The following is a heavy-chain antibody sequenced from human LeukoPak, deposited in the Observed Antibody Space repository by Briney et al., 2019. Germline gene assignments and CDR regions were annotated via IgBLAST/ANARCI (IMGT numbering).Heavy chain of an antibody. V-gene: IGHV4-30-4*08. CDR2: IYYSGST. CDR1: GASISSGDYY. CDR3: ASSTGYCSGGSCYVD. Sequence: SQTLSLTCTVSGASISSGDYYWTWIRQHPGKGLEWIGYIYYSGSTNYNPSLKSRVTILVDTYKNQFSLRLSSVTAADTAVYFCASSTGYCSGGSCYVDWGQGTLVTVSS. D-gene: IGHD2-15*01. J-gene: IGHJ4*02.